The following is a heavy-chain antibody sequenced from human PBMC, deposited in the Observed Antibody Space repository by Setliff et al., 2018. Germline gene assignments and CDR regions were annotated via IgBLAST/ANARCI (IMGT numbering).Heavy chain of an antibody. V-gene: IGHV4-30-4*02. Sequence: SETLSLTCTVSGGSISSGDYYWSWIRQPPGKGLEWIGYIYYSGSTYYNPSLKSRVTISVDTSKNQVSLKLSSVTAADTAVYYCARASYDSSGYPSDYWGQGTLVSVSS. CDR3: ARASYDSSGYPSDY. CDR1: GGSISSGDYY. D-gene: IGHD3-22*01. J-gene: IGHJ4*02. CDR2: IYYSGST.